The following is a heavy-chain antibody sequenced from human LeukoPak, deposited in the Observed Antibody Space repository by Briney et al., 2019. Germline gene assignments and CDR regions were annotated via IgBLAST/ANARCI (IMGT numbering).Heavy chain of an antibody. J-gene: IGHJ1*01. V-gene: IGHV3-53*01. CDR3: ASAREYCGSAECYEYFQH. CDR2: IYSGDST. Sequence: GGSLTLSCAASGFTVGTNSMSWVRQSPGKGLEWVSVIYSGDSTHYADSVNGRFTISRDNSRNTLFLQMNSLRAEDAALYYCASAREYCGSAECYEYFQHWGQGTLVTVSS. D-gene: IGHD2-21*01. CDR1: GFTVGTNS.